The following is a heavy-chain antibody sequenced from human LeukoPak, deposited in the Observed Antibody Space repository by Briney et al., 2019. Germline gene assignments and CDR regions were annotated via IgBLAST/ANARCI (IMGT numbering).Heavy chain of an antibody. V-gene: IGHV3-7*01. CDR2: LKQDGSET. CDR1: GFTFSNYW. D-gene: IGHD3-10*01. CDR3: VFRGVVNPY. Sequence: PGGSLRLSCAASGFTFSNYWMSWVRQAPGKGLEWVASLKQDGSETYYVDSVKGRFTISRDNAKNSLYLQLNSLRAEDTAFYYCVFRGVVNPYWGQGTLVTVSS. J-gene: IGHJ4*02.